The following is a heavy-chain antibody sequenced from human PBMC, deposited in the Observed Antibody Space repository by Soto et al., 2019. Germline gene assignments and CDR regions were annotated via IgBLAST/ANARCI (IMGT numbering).Heavy chain of an antibody. CDR3: VKDPSGGDILTGPLR. CDR2: ISSNGGRT. J-gene: IGHJ4*02. CDR1: GFTFSSYA. V-gene: IGHV3-64D*08. Sequence: GGSLRLSCSASGFTFSSYAMHWVRQAPGKGLEYVSAISSNGGRTYYADSVKGLFIISRDKSKYTLYLQMGSLSGEDTAGYYCVKDPSGGDILTGPLRWGQGTLVTVSS. D-gene: IGHD3-9*01.